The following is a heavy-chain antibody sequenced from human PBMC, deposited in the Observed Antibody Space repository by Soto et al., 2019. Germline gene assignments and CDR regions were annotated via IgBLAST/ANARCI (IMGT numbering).Heavy chain of an antibody. CDR3: ARDSFLGYCSSTSCHPWFDP. CDR1: GFTFSSYS. D-gene: IGHD2-2*01. Sequence: EVQLVESGGGLVQPGGSLRLSCAASGFTFSSYSMNWVRQAPGKGLEWVSYISSSSSTIYYADSVKGRFTISRDNAKNSLYLQMNSLRAEDTAVYYCARDSFLGYCSSTSCHPWFDPWGQGTLVTVSS. CDR2: ISSSSSTI. V-gene: IGHV3-48*01. J-gene: IGHJ5*02.